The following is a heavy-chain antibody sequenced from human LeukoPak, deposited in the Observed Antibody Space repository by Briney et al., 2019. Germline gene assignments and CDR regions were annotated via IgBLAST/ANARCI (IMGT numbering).Heavy chain of an antibody. CDR2: ISSSSTTI. CDR1: GFTFSTYN. CDR3: AKDPNGDYVGAFDF. V-gene: IGHV3-48*04. J-gene: IGHJ3*01. Sequence: GGSLRLSCAASGFTFSTYNMNWVRQAPGKGLEWVPYISSSSTTIYYADSVKGRFTISRDNSKNTLYLEMNSLRVGDTAMYYCAKDPNGDYVGAFDFWGQGTMVTVSS. D-gene: IGHD4-17*01.